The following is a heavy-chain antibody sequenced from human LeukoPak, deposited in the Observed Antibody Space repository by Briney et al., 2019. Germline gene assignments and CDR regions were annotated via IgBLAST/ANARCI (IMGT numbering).Heavy chain of an antibody. CDR2: INPSGGST. J-gene: IGHJ5*02. Sequence: ASVKVSCKASGYTFTSYYMHWVRQAPGQGLEWMGIINPSGGSTSYAQKFQGRVTMTRDMSTSTVYMELSSLRPEDTAVYYCARGPHSAYYDFWSGINWFDPWGQGTLVTVSS. CDR1: GYTFTSYY. D-gene: IGHD3-3*01. V-gene: IGHV1-46*01. CDR3: ARGPHSAYYDFWSGINWFDP.